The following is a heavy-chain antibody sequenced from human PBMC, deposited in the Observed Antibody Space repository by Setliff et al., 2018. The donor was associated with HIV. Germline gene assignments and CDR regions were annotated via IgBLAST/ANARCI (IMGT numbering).Heavy chain of an antibody. J-gene: IGHJ5*02. CDR3: ARARLQGIVAAVGPRDNCLDP. CDR1: GYNFINYG. D-gene: IGHD1-26*01. CDR2: ISAYNGNT. Sequence: ASVKVSCKASGYNFINYGISWARQAPGQGLEWMGWISAYNGNTDYAPRLLGRVTMTTDTFTSTAYMELRSLSSDDTAVYYCARARLQGIVAAVGPRDNCLDPWGQGTRVTVSS. V-gene: IGHV1-18*01.